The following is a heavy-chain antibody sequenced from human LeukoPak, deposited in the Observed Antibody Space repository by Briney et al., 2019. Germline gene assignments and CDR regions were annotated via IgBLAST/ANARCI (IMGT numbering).Heavy chain of an antibody. CDR3: ARDKTIFGVVTHYNWFDP. CDR2: IYTSGST. V-gene: IGHV4-4*07. CDR1: GGSISSYY. D-gene: IGHD3-3*01. J-gene: IGHJ5*02. Sequence: SETLSLTCTVSGGSISSYYWSWIRQPAGKGLEWIGRIYTSGSTNYNPSLKSRVTMSVDTSKNQFSPKLSSVTAADTAVYYCARDKTIFGVVTHYNWFDPWGQGTLVTVSS.